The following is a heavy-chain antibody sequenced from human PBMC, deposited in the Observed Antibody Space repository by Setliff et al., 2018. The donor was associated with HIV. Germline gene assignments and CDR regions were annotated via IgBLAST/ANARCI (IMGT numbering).Heavy chain of an antibody. CDR1: GDSISNYY. CDR2: IYTTGST. CDR3: ARLRITMIMVLNYFAY. Sequence: SETLSLTCTVSGDSISNYYWSWVRQPPGKGLEWIGYIYTTGSTNYNPSLKSRVTMSVDTSKNQFSLRLTSVTAADTAVYFCARLRITMIMVLNYFAYWGQGTLVTVSS. J-gene: IGHJ4*02. V-gene: IGHV4-4*09. D-gene: IGHD3-22*01.